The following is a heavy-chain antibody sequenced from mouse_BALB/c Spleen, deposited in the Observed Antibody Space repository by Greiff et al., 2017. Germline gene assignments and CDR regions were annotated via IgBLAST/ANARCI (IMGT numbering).Heavy chain of an antibody. CDR2: IYPGDGDT. CDR3: ARYYFYYGNLYAMDY. CDR1: GYTFTSYW. D-gene: IGHD2-1*01. J-gene: IGHJ4*01. Sequence: QVQLQQSGAELARPGASVKLSCKASGYTFTSYWMQWVKQRPGQGLEWIGAIYPGDGDTRYTQKFKGKATLTADKSSSTAYMQLSSLASEDSAVYYCARYYFYYGNLYAMDYWGQGTSVTVSS. V-gene: IGHV1-87*01.